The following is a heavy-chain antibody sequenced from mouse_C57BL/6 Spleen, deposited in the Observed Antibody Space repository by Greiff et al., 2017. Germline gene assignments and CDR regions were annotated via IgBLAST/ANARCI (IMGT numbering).Heavy chain of an antibody. D-gene: IGHD6-1*01. CDR1: GFTFTDYY. CDR2: IDPNNGDT. Sequence: EVQLQQSGAELVKPGASVKISCTASGFTFTDYYMNWVKQSHGEGLEWIGKIDPNNGDTKYDQKFQGKATLTVDKSSSTAYMERRSLTSEDTAVYYCAREDCSGGYFAIWGRGTGITVTA. CDR3: AREDCSGGYFAI. V-gene: IGHV1-26*01. J-gene: IGHJ2*03.